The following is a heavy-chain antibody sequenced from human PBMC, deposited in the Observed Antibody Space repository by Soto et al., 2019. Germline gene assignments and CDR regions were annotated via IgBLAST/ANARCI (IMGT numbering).Heavy chain of an antibody. V-gene: IGHV3-23*01. CDR3: APRGYYDSSGPVDY. CDR2: ISGSGGST. D-gene: IGHD3-22*01. CDR1: GFTFSSYA. Sequence: GWSLRLSCAASGFTFSSYAMSWVRQAPGKGLEWVSAISGSGGSTYYADSVKGRFTISRDNSKNTLYLQMNSLRAEDTAVYYCAPRGYYDSSGPVDYWGQGTLVTVSS. J-gene: IGHJ4*02.